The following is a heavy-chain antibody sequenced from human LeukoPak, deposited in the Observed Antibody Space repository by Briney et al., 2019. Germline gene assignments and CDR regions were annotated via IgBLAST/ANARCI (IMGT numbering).Heavy chain of an antibody. J-gene: IGHJ6*02. CDR3: ARDMGAGYSSSWYGGEDYGMDV. V-gene: IGHV1-8*01. CDR2: MNPNSGNT. Sequence: ASVKVSCKASGYTFTSYDINWVRQATGQGLEWMGWMNPNSGNTGYAQKFQGRVTMTRNTSISTAYMELSSLRSEDTAVYYCARDMGAGYSSSWYGGEDYGMDVWGQGTTVTVSS. D-gene: IGHD6-13*01. CDR1: GYTFTSYD.